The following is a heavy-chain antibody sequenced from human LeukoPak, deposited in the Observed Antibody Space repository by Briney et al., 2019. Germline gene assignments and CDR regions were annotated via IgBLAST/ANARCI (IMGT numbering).Heavy chain of an antibody. Sequence: SETLSLTCTVSGGSISSYYWSWIRQPPGKGLEWIGYIYYSGSTNYNPPLKSRVTISVDTSKNQFSLKLSSVTAADTAVYYCARSRTGGGYYYWYFDLWGRGTLVTVSS. J-gene: IGHJ2*01. D-gene: IGHD3-22*01. CDR2: IYYSGST. V-gene: IGHV4-59*01. CDR3: ARSRTGGGYYYWYFDL. CDR1: GGSISSYY.